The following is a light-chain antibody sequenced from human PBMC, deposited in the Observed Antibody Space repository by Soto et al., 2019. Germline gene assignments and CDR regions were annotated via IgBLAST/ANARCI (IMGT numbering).Light chain of an antibody. J-gene: IGKJ2*01. CDR1: QTIGTY. CDR3: QQYHTYMFT. CDR2: GAS. Sequence: DIQMTQSPSTLSAFVGDRVTITCRASQTIGTYLAWYQQKPGKAPKLLIYGASNLDTAVPSRFKGSGSETQFSLSINSLQPDDSATYYRQQYHTYMFTFGQGTKVDIK. V-gene: IGKV1-5*01.